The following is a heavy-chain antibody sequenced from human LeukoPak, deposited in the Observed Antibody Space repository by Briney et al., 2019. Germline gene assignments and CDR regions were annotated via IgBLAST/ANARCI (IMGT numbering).Heavy chain of an antibody. CDR2: IYYSGST. D-gene: IGHD3-10*01. Sequence: SETLSLTCTVSGGSVSSYYWSWIRQPPGKGLEWIGYIYYSGSTKYNPSLKSRVTISVDTSKNQFSLKLSSVTAADTAVYYCGSGSYYFDYWGQGTLVTVST. V-gene: IGHV4-59*08. J-gene: IGHJ4*02. CDR3: GSGSYYFDY. CDR1: GGSVSSYY.